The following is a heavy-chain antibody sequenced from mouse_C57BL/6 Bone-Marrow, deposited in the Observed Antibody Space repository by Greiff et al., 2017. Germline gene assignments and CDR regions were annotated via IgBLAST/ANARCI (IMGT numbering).Heavy chain of an antibody. V-gene: IGHV1-85*01. Sequence: VKLMESGPELVKPGASVKLSCKASGYPFTSYDINWVKQRPGQGLEWIGWIYPRDGSTKYNEKFKGKATLTVDTSSSTAYMELHSLTSEDSAVYCCARLEFDGSSGDWYFDVWGTGTTVTVSS. CDR1: GYPFTSYD. J-gene: IGHJ1*03. CDR3: ARLEFDGSSGDWYFDV. D-gene: IGHD1-1*01. CDR2: IYPRDGST.